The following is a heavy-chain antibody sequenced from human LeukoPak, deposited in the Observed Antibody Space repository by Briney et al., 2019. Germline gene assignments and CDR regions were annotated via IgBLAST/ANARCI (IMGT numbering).Heavy chain of an antibody. J-gene: IGHJ4*02. V-gene: IGHV4-4*07. Sequence: SETLSLTCTVSGGSISSYYWSWIRQPAGKGLEWIGRIYTSGSTNYNPSLKSRVTMSVDTSKNQFSLKLSSVTAADTAVYYCARVPRIKYSSSWYGDYWGQGTLVTVSS. D-gene: IGHD6-13*01. CDR2: IYTSGST. CDR1: GGSISSYY. CDR3: ARVPRIKYSSSWYGDY.